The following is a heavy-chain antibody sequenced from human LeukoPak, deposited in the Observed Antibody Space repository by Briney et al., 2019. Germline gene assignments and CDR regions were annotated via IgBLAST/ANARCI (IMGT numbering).Heavy chain of an antibody. V-gene: IGHV5-51*01. CDR3: ARRGRNAPFDP. CDR2: IYPADSDI. CDR1: GYSINNYW. Sequence: GESLKISCKGSGYSINNYWVGWVRQMPGKGLEWMGIIYPADSDIRYSPSFQGQVTISADKSISTVYLQWSSLKASDTAMYYCARRGRNAPFDPWGQGTLVTVSS. J-gene: IGHJ5*02. D-gene: IGHD1-26*01.